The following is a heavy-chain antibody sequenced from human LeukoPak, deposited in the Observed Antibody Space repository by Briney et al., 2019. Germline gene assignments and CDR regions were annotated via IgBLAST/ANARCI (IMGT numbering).Heavy chain of an antibody. Sequence: ASVKVFCKASGYTFTSYYMHWVRQAPGQGLEWMGIINPSGGSTSYAQKFQGRVTMTRDTSTSTVYMELSSLRSEDTAVYYCAREGSAVAGTEGPDYWGQGTLVTVSS. D-gene: IGHD6-19*01. V-gene: IGHV1-46*01. CDR3: AREGSAVAGTEGPDY. CDR1: GYTFTSYY. CDR2: INPSGGST. J-gene: IGHJ4*02.